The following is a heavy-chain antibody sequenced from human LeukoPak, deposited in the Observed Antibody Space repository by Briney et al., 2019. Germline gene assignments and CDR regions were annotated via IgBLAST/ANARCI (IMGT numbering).Heavy chain of an antibody. V-gene: IGHV3-21*01. J-gene: IGHJ4*02. Sequence: PGGSLTLSGAASGFTFSSYSMNWVRQAPGKGLEWVSSISSSSRDINYADSVRGRFTISRDDAKNSLYLQMNGLRAEDTAVYYCARAFDTPMAESSHYWGQGTLVTVSS. CDR2: ISSSSRDI. D-gene: IGHD5-18*01. CDR1: GFTFSSYS. CDR3: ARAFDTPMAESSHY.